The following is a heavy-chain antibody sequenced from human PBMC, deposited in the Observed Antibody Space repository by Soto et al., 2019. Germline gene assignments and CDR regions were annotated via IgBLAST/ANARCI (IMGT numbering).Heavy chain of an antibody. Sequence: TGGSLRLSCAASDFTFSNACMNWVSKAPGKGLEWVGRIKSKTDGGTTDHAAPVKGRFTISRDDSKNTLYLQMNSLKTEDTAVYYCTTPTVPDTYYDFVGAFDYWGQGTLVTVSS. V-gene: IGHV3-15*07. CDR3: TTPTVPDTYYDFVGAFDY. CDR1: DFTFSNAC. J-gene: IGHJ4*02. CDR2: IKSKTDGGTT. D-gene: IGHD3-3*01.